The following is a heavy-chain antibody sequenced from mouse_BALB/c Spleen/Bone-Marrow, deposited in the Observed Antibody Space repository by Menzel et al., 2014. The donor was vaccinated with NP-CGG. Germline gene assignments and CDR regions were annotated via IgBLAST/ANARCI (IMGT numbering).Heavy chain of an antibody. V-gene: IGHV1S22*01. CDR3: TSWDY. J-gene: IGHJ2*01. Sequence: LQQSGSELARPGASVKLSCKASGYTFTSYWMHWVKQRHGQGLEWIGNIYPGSGSTNYDEKFKSKGTLTVDTSSSPAYMHLSSLTSEDSAVYCCTSWDYWGQGTTLTVSS. CDR2: IYPGSGST. CDR1: GYTFTSYW.